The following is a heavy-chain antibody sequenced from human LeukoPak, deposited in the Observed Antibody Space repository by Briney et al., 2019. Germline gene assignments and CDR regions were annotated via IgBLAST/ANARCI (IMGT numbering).Heavy chain of an antibody. CDR1: GFTFSNYA. V-gene: IGHV3-23*01. D-gene: IGHD1-26*01. CDR2: ITRFTGTT. J-gene: IGHJ4*02. CDR3: ARDIKWELLGYFDY. Sequence: PGGSLRLSCAASGFTFSNYAMTWVRQAPGRGLEWISTITRFTGTTYYADSVKGRFTISRDNSKNTLYLQMNSLRAEDTAVYYCARDIKWELLGYFDYWGQGTLVTVSS.